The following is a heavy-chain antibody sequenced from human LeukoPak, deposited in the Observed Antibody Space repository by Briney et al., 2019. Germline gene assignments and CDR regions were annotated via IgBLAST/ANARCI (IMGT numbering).Heavy chain of an antibody. CDR1: GFTFSSYA. V-gene: IGHV3-33*08. D-gene: IGHD2-2*01. J-gene: IGHJ4*02. CDR3: ARDSSTIVDY. Sequence: GGSLRLSCAASGFTFSSYAMSWVRQAPGKGLEWVAVIWYDGSNKYYADSVKGRFTISRDNSKNTLYLQMNSLRAEDTAVYYCARDSSTIVDYWGQGTLVTVSS. CDR2: IWYDGSNK.